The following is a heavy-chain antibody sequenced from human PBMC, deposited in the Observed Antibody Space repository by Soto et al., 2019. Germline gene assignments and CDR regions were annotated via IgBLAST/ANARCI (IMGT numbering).Heavy chain of an antibody. CDR3: ARGNVVAIDY. CDR2: IYYSGST. D-gene: IGHD2-21*01. CDR1: GGSISSGDYY. J-gene: IGHJ4*02. Sequence: SETLSLTCTVSGGSISSGDYYWSWIRQPPGKGLEWIGYIYYSGSTYYNPSLKSRVTISVDTSKNQFSLNLSFVTAADTAVYYCARGNVVAIDYWGQGTLVTVSS. V-gene: IGHV4-30-4*01.